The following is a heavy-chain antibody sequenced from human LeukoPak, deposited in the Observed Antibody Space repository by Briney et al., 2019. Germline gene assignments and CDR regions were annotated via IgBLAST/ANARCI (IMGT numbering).Heavy chain of an antibody. CDR1: GGSISSSSYY. D-gene: IGHD6-13*01. CDR3: ARTGSSWLRVLGYYYYMDV. Sequence: PSETLSLTCSVTGGSISSSSYYWGWIRQPPGKGLEWIGSIYYSGSTYYNPSLKSRVTISVDTPKNQFSLKLSSVTAADTAVYYCARTGSSWLRVLGYYYYMDVWGKGTTVTVSS. J-gene: IGHJ6*03. V-gene: IGHV4-39*07. CDR2: IYYSGST.